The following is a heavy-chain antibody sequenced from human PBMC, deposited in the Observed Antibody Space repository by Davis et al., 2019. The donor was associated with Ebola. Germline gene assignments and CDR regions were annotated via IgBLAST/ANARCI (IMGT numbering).Heavy chain of an antibody. J-gene: IGHJ6*02. CDR2: ISYDGSNK. CDR3: ARGSVSTPYYYYGMDV. CDR1: GFTFNSNA. V-gene: IGHV3-30*04. D-gene: IGHD4-11*01. Sequence: GGSLRLSCAASGFTFNSNAMHWVRQAPGKGLEWVAVISYDGSNKYYADSVKGRFTISRDNSKNTLYLQMNSLRAEDTAVYYCARGSVSTPYYYYGMDVWGQGTTVTVSS.